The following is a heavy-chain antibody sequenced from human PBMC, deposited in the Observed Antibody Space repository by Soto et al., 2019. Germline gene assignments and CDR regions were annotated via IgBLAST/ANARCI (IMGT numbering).Heavy chain of an antibody. CDR3: ARDLRGYSRALDY. D-gene: IGHD5-18*01. J-gene: IGHJ4*02. V-gene: IGHV4-61*01. CDR2: IYYSGTT. Sequence: SLTCNVSGDSVSSGSYYWTWVRQPPGKGLEWIGNIYYSGTTNYNPSLQNRVTISIDTSKNQYSLKLTSVTAADAALYYCARDLRGYSRALDYWGQGTQVTVSS. CDR1: GDSVSSGSYY.